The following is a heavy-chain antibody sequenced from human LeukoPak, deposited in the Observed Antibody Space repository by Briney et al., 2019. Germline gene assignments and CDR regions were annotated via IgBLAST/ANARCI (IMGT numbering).Heavy chain of an antibody. V-gene: IGHV4-34*01. CDR1: GGSFSGYY. J-gene: IGHJ4*02. D-gene: IGHD3-16*02. Sequence: SETLSLTCAVYGGSFSGYYWSWIRQPPGKGLEWIGEINHSGSTNYNPSLKSRVTISVDTSKNQFSLKLSSVTAADTAVYYCARRDRDYVWGSYRGYYFDYWGQGTLVTVSS. CDR3: ARRDRDYVWGSYRGYYFDY. CDR2: INHSGST.